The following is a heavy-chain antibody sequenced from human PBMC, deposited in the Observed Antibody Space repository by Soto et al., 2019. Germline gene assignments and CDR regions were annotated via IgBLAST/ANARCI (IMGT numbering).Heavy chain of an antibody. J-gene: IGHJ6*02. D-gene: IGHD4-17*01. CDR3: XSPTVTPHYGMDV. CDR2: ISSSGSTI. Sequence: QVQLVESGGGLVKPGGSLRLSCAASGFTFSDYYMSWIHQAXXXXXXWVSYISSSGSTIYYADSVKGRFTISXDNAKNXXYLXXNXXXAXXXAXXYCXSPTVTPHYGMDVWGQGTTVTVSS. V-gene: IGHV3-11*01. CDR1: GFTFSDYY.